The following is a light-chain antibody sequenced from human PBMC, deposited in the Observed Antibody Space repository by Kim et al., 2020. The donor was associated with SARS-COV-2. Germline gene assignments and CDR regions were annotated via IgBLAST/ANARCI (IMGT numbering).Light chain of an antibody. CDR2: YGS. CDR1: SSSVVGCNY. J-gene: IGLJ2*01. V-gene: IGLV2-14*03. Sequence: ITISCTGTSSSVVGCNYYFWYQQHPRKTPKLMMYYGSNRPSGGSNRCSGSKYGNTASLTISWRQAEDEDDYYCSTYTSSSTPVVFGGGTQLTVL. CDR3: STYTSSSTPVV.